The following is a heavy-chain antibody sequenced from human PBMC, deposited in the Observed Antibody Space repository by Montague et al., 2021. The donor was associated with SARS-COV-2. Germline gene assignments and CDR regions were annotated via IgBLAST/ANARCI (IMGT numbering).Heavy chain of an antibody. Sequence: SETLSLTCTVSGASISRSSYYWGWIRQPPGKGLEWIENIYYSGNTHYNPSLKSRVTISVDTSKNQFSLTLSSVTAADTAIYYCARQGNSGNLIDYWGQGTLVTVSS. V-gene: IGHV4-39*01. CDR2: IYYSGNT. CDR1: GASISRSSYY. D-gene: IGHD3-10*01. CDR3: ARQGNSGNLIDY. J-gene: IGHJ4*02.